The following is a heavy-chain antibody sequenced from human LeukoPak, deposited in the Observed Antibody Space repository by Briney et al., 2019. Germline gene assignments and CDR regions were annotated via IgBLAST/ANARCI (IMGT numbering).Heavy chain of an antibody. Sequence: GGSLRLSCAASGFIFSSYGMSWVRQAPGKGLEWVSFISGSSSTKYYVDFVKGRFTISRDNAKNSLYLQMNSLRAEDTAVYYCARVRVGYYFDYWGQGTLVTVSS. D-gene: IGHD1-14*01. CDR2: ISGSSSTK. V-gene: IGHV3-48*01. J-gene: IGHJ4*02. CDR3: ARVRVGYYFDY. CDR1: GFIFSSYG.